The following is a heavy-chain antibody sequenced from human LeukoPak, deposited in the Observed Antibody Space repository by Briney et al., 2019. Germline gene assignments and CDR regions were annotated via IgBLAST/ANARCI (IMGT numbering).Heavy chain of an antibody. CDR2: ISAYNGNT. Sequence: ASVKVSCKASGYTFTSYGISWVRQAPGQGLEWMGWISAYNGNTNYAQKLQGRVTMTTDTSTSTAYMELRSLRSDDTAVYYCARVRSDSMPRNWFDPWGQGTLVTVSS. CDR1: GYTFTSYG. J-gene: IGHJ5*02. V-gene: IGHV1-18*01. CDR3: ARVRSDSMPRNWFDP. D-gene: IGHD3-22*01.